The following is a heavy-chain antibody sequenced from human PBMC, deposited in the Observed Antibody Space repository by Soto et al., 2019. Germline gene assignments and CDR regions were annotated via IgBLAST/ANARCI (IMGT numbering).Heavy chain of an antibody. J-gene: IGHJ3*01. CDR1: GGSISSYY. D-gene: IGHD3-10*01. V-gene: IGHV4-59*01. Sequence: QVQLQESGPGLVKPSETLSLTCTVSGGSISSYYWSWIRQPPGKGLEWIGYIYYSGSTNYNPSLTSRVTIAVDTSKNQFSLKLTSVTAADTAVYYCARVWGGAFDFWGQGKMVTVSS. CDR3: ARVWGGAFDF. CDR2: IYYSGST.